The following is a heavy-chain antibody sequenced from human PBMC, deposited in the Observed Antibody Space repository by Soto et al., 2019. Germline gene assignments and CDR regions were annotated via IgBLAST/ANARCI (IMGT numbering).Heavy chain of an antibody. D-gene: IGHD1-20*01. CDR2: VFHTGNT. V-gene: IGHV4-59*01. CDR1: GDSIRSYY. Sequence: SETLSLTCSVSGDSIRSYYWTWIRQPPGKGPQWIGYVFHTGNTNYNPSLKSRVTISEDASKNQVSLRLTSVTAADTAVYFCAREQYNWKIWGQGTLVTVS. CDR3: AREQYNWKI. J-gene: IGHJ4*02.